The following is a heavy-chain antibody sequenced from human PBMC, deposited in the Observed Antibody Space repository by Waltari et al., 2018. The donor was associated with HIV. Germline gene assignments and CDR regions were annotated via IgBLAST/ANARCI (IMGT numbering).Heavy chain of an antibody. V-gene: IGHV4-34*01. Sequence: QVQLQQWGAGLLKPSETLSLNCAIYGGSFSGYYWTWIRQSPGKGVEWIGEINQSGSTTYNPSLMSRVTISRDTFKNQFSLKLTSVTAADTAVYYCARAPQTVLYYFDYWGRGTPVTVSS. D-gene: IGHD2-15*01. CDR1: GGSFSGYY. J-gene: IGHJ4*02. CDR3: ARAPQTVLYYFDY. CDR2: INQSGST.